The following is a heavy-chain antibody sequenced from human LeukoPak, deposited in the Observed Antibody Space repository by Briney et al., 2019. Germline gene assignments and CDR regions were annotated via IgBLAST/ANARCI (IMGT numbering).Heavy chain of an antibody. CDR1: GFTFNSYS. CDR2: ISSSSSTI. D-gene: IGHD1-26*01. CDR3: ARDQEGQIGTWAEMDRFDY. Sequence: GGSLRLSCAASGFTFNSYSMRWVRQAPGKGLEWVSYISSSSSTIYYADSVKGRFTISRDNGKNSLYLQMNSLRDEDTAVYYCARDQEGQIGTWAEMDRFDYWGQGTLVTVSS. V-gene: IGHV3-48*02. J-gene: IGHJ4*02.